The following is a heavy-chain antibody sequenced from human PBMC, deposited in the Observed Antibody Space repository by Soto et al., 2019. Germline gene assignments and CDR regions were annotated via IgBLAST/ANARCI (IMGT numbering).Heavy chain of an antibody. CDR1: GGSISSYY. V-gene: IGHV4-59*08. CDR2: IYYSGST. Sequence: SETLSLTCTVSGGSISSYYWSWIRQPPGKGLEWIGYIYYSGSTNYNPSLKSRVTISVDTSKNQFSLKLSSVTAADTAVYYCARHWQQLAHPIDYWGQGTLVTVSS. J-gene: IGHJ4*02. D-gene: IGHD6-13*01. CDR3: ARHWQQLAHPIDY.